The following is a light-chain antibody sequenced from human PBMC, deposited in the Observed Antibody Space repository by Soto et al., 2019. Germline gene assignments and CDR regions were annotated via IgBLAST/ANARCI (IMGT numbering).Light chain of an antibody. CDR1: QSIGTY. J-gene: IGKJ4*01. CDR3: KQSYTAPFLT. CDR2: GAS. Sequence: DIQMTQSPSSLSASVGDRVTITCRASQSIGTYLNWYQQKPGTAPKVVIHGASSLQSGVPSRFSGGGSGTEFTLTISSLRPEDFATYYYKQSYTAPFLTFCGGTRVEIK. V-gene: IGKV1-39*01.